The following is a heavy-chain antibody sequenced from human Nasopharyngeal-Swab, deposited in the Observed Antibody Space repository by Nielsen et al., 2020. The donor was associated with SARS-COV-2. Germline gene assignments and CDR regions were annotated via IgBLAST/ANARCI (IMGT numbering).Heavy chain of an antibody. Sequence: VRQAPGKGLEWVSVIYMSGDTYYADSVKGRFSISRDMSNNTLYLQMNSLRAEDTAVYYCARVWTTPYSDLWGQGTLVTVSS. J-gene: IGHJ4*02. CDR2: IYMSGDT. D-gene: IGHD1-14*01. CDR3: ARVWTTPYSDL. V-gene: IGHV3-53*01.